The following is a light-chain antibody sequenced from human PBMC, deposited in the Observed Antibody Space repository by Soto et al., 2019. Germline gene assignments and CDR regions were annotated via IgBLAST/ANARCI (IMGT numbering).Light chain of an antibody. J-gene: IGLJ2*01. Sequence: QSVLTQPASVSGSPGQSLTISCTGTSSDVGYYNYVSWYQQHPVKAPKLLIYDVYSRPSGVSNRFSGSKSGNTASLTISGLQAEDEADYYCCAHPSTHTHVVCGGGTKLTVL. CDR1: SSDVGYYNY. CDR2: DVY. CDR3: CAHPSTHTHVV. V-gene: IGLV2-14*01.